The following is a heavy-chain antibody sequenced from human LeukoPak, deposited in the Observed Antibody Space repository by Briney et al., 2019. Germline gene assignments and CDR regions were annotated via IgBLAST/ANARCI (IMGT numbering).Heavy chain of an antibody. CDR1: GYTFTGYY. CDR2: INPNSGGT. V-gene: IGHV1-2*02. CDR3: ARGTTGGYNKGDAFDF. D-gene: IGHD5-18*01. J-gene: IGHJ3*01. Sequence: GASVKVSCKASGYTFTGYYIHWVRQAPGQGLEWMGWINPNSGGTNYAQKFQGRVTMTRDTSISTAYMELSRLTSDDTAVYYCARGTTGGYNKGDAFDFWGQGTMVTVS.